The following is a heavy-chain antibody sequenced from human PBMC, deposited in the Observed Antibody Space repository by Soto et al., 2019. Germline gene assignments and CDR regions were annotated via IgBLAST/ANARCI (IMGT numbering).Heavy chain of an antibody. Sequence: SVKVSCKASGGTFSSYTISWVRQAPGQGLEWMGRIIPILGIANYAQKFQGRVTITADKSTSTAYMELSSLRSEDTAVYYCPAPGGAKGPGNFFAFWGKGPLVPVSS. CDR2: IIPILGIA. D-gene: IGHD2-2*01. V-gene: IGHV1-69*02. J-gene: IGHJ4*02. CDR3: PAPGGAKGPGNFFAF. CDR1: GGTFSSYT.